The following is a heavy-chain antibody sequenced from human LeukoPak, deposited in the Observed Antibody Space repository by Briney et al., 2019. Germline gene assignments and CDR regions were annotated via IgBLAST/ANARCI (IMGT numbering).Heavy chain of an antibody. CDR3: ARGDILTGYYGNWFDP. D-gene: IGHD3-9*01. Sequence: PSETLSLTCTVSGGSISSSSYYWGWIRQPPGKGLEWIGEINHSGSTNYNPSLKSRVTISVDTSKNQFSLKLSSVTAADTAVYYCARGDILTGYYGNWFDPWGQGTLVTVSS. CDR1: GGSISSSSYY. V-gene: IGHV4-39*07. J-gene: IGHJ5*02. CDR2: INHSGST.